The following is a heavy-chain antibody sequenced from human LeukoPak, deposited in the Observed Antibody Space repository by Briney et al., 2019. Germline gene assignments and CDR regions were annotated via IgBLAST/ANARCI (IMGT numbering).Heavy chain of an antibody. J-gene: IGHJ4*02. CDR1: GGTFSSYA. D-gene: IGHD2-8*01. CDR3: ARGGYCTNGVCYTPLGY. V-gene: IGHV1-69*05. Sequence: ASVKVSCKASGGTFSSYAISWVRQAPGQGLEWMGGIIPIFGTANYAQKFQGRVTITTDESTSTAYMELSSLRSEDTAVYYCARGGYCTNGVCYTPLGYWGQGTLVTVSS. CDR2: IIPIFGTA.